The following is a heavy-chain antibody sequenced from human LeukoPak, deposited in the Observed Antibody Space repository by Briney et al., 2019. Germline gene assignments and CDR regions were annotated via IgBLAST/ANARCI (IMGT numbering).Heavy chain of an antibody. CDR3: AKESDSSGYYYFDY. V-gene: IGHV3-9*01. CDR2: INWNSDNI. CDR1: GFTFDEYA. J-gene: IGHJ4*02. Sequence: GGSLRLSCAVSGFTFDEYAMHWVRQAPGKGLEWVSGINWNSDNIDYADSVKGRFTISRDNAKNSLFLQMNYLRPEDTALYYCAKESDSSGYYYFDYWGQGTLVTVSS. D-gene: IGHD3-22*01.